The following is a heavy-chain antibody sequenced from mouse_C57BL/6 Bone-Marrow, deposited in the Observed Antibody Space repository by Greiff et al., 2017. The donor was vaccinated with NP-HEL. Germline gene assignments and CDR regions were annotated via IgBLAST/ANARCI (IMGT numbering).Heavy chain of an antibody. V-gene: IGHV1-81*01. Sequence: QVQLKQSGAELARPGASVKLSCKASGYTFTSYGISWVNQRTGQGLEWIGEIYPRSGNTYYNEKFKGKATLTADKSSSTAYMELRSLTSEDSAVYFCACSSYEGFASWGPGTLVTVSA. CDR1: GYTFTSYG. J-gene: IGHJ3*01. CDR3: ACSSYEGFAS. CDR2: IYPRSGNT. D-gene: IGHD2-12*01.